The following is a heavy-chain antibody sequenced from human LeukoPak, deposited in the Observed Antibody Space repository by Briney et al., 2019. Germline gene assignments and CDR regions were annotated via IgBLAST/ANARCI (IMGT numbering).Heavy chain of an antibody. J-gene: IGHJ3*02. CDR3: ATDHHLHDAFDI. V-gene: IGHV1-18*04. CDR1: GYTLSNHA. D-gene: IGHD4-11*01. CDR2: ISADNGNT. Sequence: ASVKVSCKGSGYTLSNHAFSWVRQAPGQGLEWMGWISADNGNTNHAQKFQGRVSLTTDTSTSTAYMELRSLRSDDTAVYYCATDHHLHDAFDIWGQGTMVTVSS.